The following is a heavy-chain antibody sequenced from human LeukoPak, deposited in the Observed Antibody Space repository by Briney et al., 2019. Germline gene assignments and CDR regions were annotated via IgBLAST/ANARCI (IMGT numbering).Heavy chain of an antibody. D-gene: IGHD1-26*01. Sequence: GGSLRLSCATSGFTFSGYDMNWVRQAPGKGLEWISYISSGSTSMYHADSVKGRFTTSRDNAKNSLYLQMNSLRAEDTAVYYCARDRGVSGTYADYWGQGTLVTVSS. CDR3: ARDRGVSGTYADY. CDR2: ISSGSTSM. CDR1: GFTFSGYD. V-gene: IGHV3-48*01. J-gene: IGHJ4*02.